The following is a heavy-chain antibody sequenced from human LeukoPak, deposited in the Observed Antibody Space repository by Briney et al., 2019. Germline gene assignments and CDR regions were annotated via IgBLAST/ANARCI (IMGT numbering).Heavy chain of an antibody. CDR2: IASDSTM. J-gene: IGHJ6*03. CDR1: GFTVSSYE. D-gene: IGHD6-19*01. Sequence: GGSLRLSCAASGFTVSSYEMNWVRQAPGKGLEWVSFIASDSTMYYADSVKGRFTLSRDNAKTSLYLQMNSLRAEDTAVYYCATSLSGWGTYHNMDVWGKGTTVTISS. V-gene: IGHV3-48*03. CDR3: ATSLSGWGTYHNMDV.